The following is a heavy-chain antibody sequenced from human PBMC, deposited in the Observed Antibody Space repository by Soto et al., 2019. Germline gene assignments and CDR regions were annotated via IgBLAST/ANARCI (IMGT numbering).Heavy chain of an antibody. CDR2: TYYTPKWDN. J-gene: IGHJ4*03. Sequence: PSQTISLTCAISGHSVPSNIGVFNWFWSSPSRGLDWLGGTYYTPKWDNDYAVSVNTRRTINPDTSKNQFSPPLNSVTPEDTAVYYCARVNRAYSSICDYCDQRTLVTVSS. V-gene: IGHV6-1*01. CDR1: GHSVPSNIGV. D-gene: IGHD6-13*01. CDR3: ARVNRAYSSICDY.